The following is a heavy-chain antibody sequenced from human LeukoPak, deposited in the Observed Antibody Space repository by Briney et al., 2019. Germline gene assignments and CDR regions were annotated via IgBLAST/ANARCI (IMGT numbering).Heavy chain of an antibody. CDR3: AREGYGSARYYPTDY. J-gene: IGHJ4*02. Sequence: SETLSLACTVSGGSINSYYWSWIRQPAGKGLEWIGRIYSSGSTNYNPSLKSRVTMSVDTSKNQFSLKLRSVTAADTAVYYCAREGYGSARYYPTDYWGQGTLVTVSS. CDR1: GGSINSYY. D-gene: IGHD3-10*01. V-gene: IGHV4-4*07. CDR2: IYSSGST.